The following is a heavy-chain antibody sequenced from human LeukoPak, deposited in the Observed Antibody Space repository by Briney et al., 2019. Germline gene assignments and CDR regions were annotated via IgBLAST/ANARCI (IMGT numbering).Heavy chain of an antibody. CDR3: AMRDRGYGLDI. Sequence: GGSLRLYCAASGFSIRAYDLIWVRQAPGQGLDWVSIINGGGDIMMYEYYVKGRLTISRDNSKNTFYLQMNSLRVEDTAVYYCAMRDRGYGLDIWGQGTMVTVSS. CDR2: INGGGDIM. J-gene: IGHJ3*02. CDR1: GFSIRAYD. D-gene: IGHD3-10*01. V-gene: IGHV3-23*01.